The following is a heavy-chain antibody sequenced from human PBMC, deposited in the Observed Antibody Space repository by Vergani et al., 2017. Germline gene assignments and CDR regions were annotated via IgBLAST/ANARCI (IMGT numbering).Heavy chain of an antibody. Sequence: QVQLVESGGNVVQSGTSLRLSCAASGFSFGSYGMHWVRQSPGKGLEWVAVISNDGGNKYYADSVKGRFTISRDNAKNSLYLQMNSLRAEDTAVYYCARDEYYGSGSYYPFDYWGQGTLVTVSS. CDR2: ISNDGGNK. D-gene: IGHD3-10*01. J-gene: IGHJ4*02. CDR1: GFSFGSYG. V-gene: IGHV3-30*03. CDR3: ARDEYYGSGSYYPFDY.